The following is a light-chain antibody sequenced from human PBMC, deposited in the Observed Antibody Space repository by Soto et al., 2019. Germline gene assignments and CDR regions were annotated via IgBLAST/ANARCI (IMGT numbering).Light chain of an antibody. CDR1: QGISSY. Sequence: AIRMTQSPSSFSASTGDRVTITCRASQGISSYLAWYQQKPGKAPKLLIYAASTLQSGVPSRFSGSVSGTEFTLTISSLQPDDFATYYCQQYKSYSPITFGQGTRLEI. J-gene: IGKJ5*01. V-gene: IGKV1-8*01. CDR3: QQYKSYSPIT. CDR2: AAS.